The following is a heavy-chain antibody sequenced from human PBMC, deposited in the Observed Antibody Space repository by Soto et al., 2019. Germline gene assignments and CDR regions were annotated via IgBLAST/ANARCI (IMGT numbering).Heavy chain of an antibody. V-gene: IGHV1-69*12. J-gene: IGHJ4*02. D-gene: IGHD2-15*01. CDR1: GGTFSTYT. CDR2: ISPGIDIR. CDR3: AGGMCFGGSCYLDV. Sequence: QVQLVQSGAEVKKPGSSVKVSCKASGGTFSTYTLYWVRQAPGQGLEWMGGISPGIDIRDYAQKFQGRVTITADESTSNVYLQLSTLISEDTGFYYCAGGMCFGGSCYLDVWGQGTLVTVSS.